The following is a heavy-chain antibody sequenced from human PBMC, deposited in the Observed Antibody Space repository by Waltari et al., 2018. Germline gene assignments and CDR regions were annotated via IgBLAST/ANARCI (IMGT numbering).Heavy chain of an antibody. CDR2: INPHRGGT. CDR3: ARKPNCSGGSCYHFDY. Sequence: QVQLVQSGAEVKKPGASVKVSCKASGYTLTGYYMHWVRQAPGHGLEWMGWINPHRGGTNYAQKFQGRVTMTIDTSISTAYMELSRLRSDDTAVYYCARKPNCSGGSCYHFDYWGQGTLVTVSS. J-gene: IGHJ4*02. V-gene: IGHV1-2*02. CDR1: GYTLTGYY. D-gene: IGHD2-15*01.